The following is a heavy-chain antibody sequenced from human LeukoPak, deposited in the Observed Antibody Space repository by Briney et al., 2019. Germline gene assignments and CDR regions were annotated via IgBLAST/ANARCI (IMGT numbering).Heavy chain of an antibody. J-gene: IGHJ4*02. CDR3: AKWGSGSYADY. Sequence: GGSLRLSCAASGFTFSTYAMSWVRQAPGKGLEWVSAINGSGGSTYYADSVKGRLTISRDNSKNTLYLQMNSLRAEDTAVYYCAKWGSGSYADYWGQGTLVTVSS. CDR2: INGSGGST. D-gene: IGHD3-10*01. CDR1: GFTFSTYA. V-gene: IGHV3-23*01.